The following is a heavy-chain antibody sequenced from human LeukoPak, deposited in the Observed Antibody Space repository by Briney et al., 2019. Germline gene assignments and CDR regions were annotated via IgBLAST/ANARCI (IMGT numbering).Heavy chain of an antibody. D-gene: IGHD3-16*02. CDR1: GGSISSAGDY. J-gene: IGHJ5*02. CDR3: ARARYNWFDP. Sequence: SQTLSLICTVSGGSISSAGDYWSWIRQPPGKGLEWIGYIYHSGSTTYNPSLKSRVTLSRDKSKNQFSLKLNSVTAADTAVYYCARARYNWFDPWGQGTLVTVSS. V-gene: IGHV4-30-2*01. CDR2: IYHSGST.